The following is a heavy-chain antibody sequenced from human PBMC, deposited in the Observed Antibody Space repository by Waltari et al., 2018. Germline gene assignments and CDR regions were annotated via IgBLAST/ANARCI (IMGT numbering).Heavy chain of an antibody. CDR2: IDWDDDK. CDR1: GFSLSTSGMC. D-gene: IGHD1-26*01. CDR3: ARSRKWELLSAFDY. Sequence: QVTLRESGPALEKPTQTLTLTCTFSGFSLSTSGMCVSWIRQPPGKALEWLARIDWDDDKYYSTSLKTRLTISKDTSKNQVVLTMTNMDPVDTATYYCARSRKWELLSAFDYWGQGTLVTVSS. J-gene: IGHJ4*02. V-gene: IGHV2-70*15.